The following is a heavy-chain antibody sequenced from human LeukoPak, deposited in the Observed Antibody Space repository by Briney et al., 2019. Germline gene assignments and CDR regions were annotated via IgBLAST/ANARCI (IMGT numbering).Heavy chain of an antibody. V-gene: IGHV3-48*01. D-gene: IGHD4-17*01. Sequence: GGSLRLSCAASGFTFNSYSMNWVRRAPGKGLEWVSYISSSRSIIYYAYSVKGRFTISRDNAKNSLYLQMNSLRAEDTAVYYCARDGTTVTTSGALDAFDLWGQGTMVTVSS. CDR3: ARDGTTVTTSGALDAFDL. CDR2: ISSSRSII. CDR1: GFTFNSYS. J-gene: IGHJ3*01.